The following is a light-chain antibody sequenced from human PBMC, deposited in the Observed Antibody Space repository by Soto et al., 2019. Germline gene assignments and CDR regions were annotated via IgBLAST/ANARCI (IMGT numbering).Light chain of an antibody. V-gene: IGKV1-39*01. CDR2: GAS. J-gene: IGKJ3*01. CDR1: QSITTS. CDR3: QQSYSTPFT. Sequence: IQMTQAPSSLSASVGDRVTITCRASQSITTSLSWYQQKPGKAPKVLIYGASNLQGGVPSRFSGSGSGTDFTLIISSLQPEDFAAYYCQQSYSTPFTLGPGTRVDVK.